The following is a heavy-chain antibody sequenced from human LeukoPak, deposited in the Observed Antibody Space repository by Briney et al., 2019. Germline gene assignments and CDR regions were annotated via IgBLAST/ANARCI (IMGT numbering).Heavy chain of an antibody. CDR2: INPNRGGT. D-gene: IGHD2-15*01. CDR1: GYTFTGYY. Sequence: ASVKVSCKASGYTFTGYYMHWVRQAPGQGRDGMGWINPNRGGTNYAQKFQGRVTMTRDTSISTAYMELSRLRSGDTAVYYCAKVVVVVAASWFDPWGQGTLVTVSS. V-gene: IGHV1-2*02. CDR3: AKVVVVVAASWFDP. J-gene: IGHJ5*02.